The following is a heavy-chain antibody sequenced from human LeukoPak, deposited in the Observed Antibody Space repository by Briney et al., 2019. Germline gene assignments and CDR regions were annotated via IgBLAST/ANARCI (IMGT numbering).Heavy chain of an antibody. CDR3: ARASILVSSGYPLDY. J-gene: IGHJ4*02. Sequence: SETLFLTCSVSGGSISSSSYHWDWIRQPPGKGLEWIGNIYYSGSTFYNPSLKSRVTISIDSSKSQFSLRLRSVTAADTAFYYCARASILVSSGYPLDYWAQGTLVTVSS. CDR2: IYYSGST. D-gene: IGHD3-22*01. CDR1: GGSISSSSYH. V-gene: IGHV4-39*07.